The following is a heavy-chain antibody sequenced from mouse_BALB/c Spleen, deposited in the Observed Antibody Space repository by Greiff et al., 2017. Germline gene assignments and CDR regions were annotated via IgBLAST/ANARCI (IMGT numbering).Heavy chain of an antibody. V-gene: IGHV14-1*02. CDR3: AFYGYEGFAY. D-gene: IGHD2-2*01. CDR2: IDPENGNT. J-gene: IGHJ3*01. Sequence: EVQLQQSGAELVRPGALVKLSCKASGFNIKDYYMHWVKQRPEQGLEWIGWIDPENGNTIYDPKFQGKASITADTSSNTAYLQLSSLTSEDTAVYYCAFYGYEGFAYWGQGTLVTVSA. CDR1: GFNIKDYY.